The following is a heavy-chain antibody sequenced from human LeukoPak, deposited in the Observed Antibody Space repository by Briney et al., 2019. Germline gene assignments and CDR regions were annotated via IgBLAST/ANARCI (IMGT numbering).Heavy chain of an antibody. Sequence: TGGSLRLSCAASGFSFSDYYMSWIRQAPGKGLEWVSNISSSSNTINYADSVKGRFTISRDNAKNSLYLQMNSLRAEDTAVYYCARDYYNSSGYYAFDIWGQGTMVTVSS. CDR2: ISSSSNTI. D-gene: IGHD3-22*01. J-gene: IGHJ3*02. CDR3: ARDYYNSSGYYAFDI. V-gene: IGHV3-11*04. CDR1: GFSFSDYY.